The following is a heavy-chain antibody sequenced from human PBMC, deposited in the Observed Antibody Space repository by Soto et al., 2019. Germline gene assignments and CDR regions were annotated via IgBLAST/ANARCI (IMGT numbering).Heavy chain of an antibody. Sequence: EVQVLESGGGLVQPGGSLRLSCAASGFSFSSDEMNWVRQAPGKGPEWVAYVSSSGGTKYYADSVRGRFTISRDNAKNSLYRQMNSLRAEDTAVYYCARVGVVAYCVGACPDYWGQGTLVTVSS. D-gene: IGHD2-21*02. V-gene: IGHV3-48*03. CDR3: ARVGVVAYCVGACPDY. CDR1: GFSFSSDE. CDR2: VSSSGGTK. J-gene: IGHJ4*02.